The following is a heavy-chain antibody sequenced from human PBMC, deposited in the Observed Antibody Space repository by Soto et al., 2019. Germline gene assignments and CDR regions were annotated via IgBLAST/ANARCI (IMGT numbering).Heavy chain of an antibody. CDR3: TTRGYSYGFPLGFDY. D-gene: IGHD5-18*01. CDR1: GFTFSSYW. J-gene: IGHJ4*02. CDR2: IKSKTDGGTT. Sequence: EVQLVESGGGLVQPGGSLRLSCAASGFTFSSYWMHWVRQAPGKGLEWVGRIKSKTDGGTTDYAAPVKGRFTISRDDSKNTLYLQMNSLKTEDTAVYYCTTRGYSYGFPLGFDYWGQGTLVTVSS. V-gene: IGHV3-15*01.